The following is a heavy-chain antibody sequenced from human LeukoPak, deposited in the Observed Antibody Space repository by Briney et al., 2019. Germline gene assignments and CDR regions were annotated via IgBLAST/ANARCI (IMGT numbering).Heavy chain of an antibody. V-gene: IGHV4-59*11. CDR3: ARDPTTVAKGLDI. Sequence: SETLSLTCTVSGGSMTSHYWSWIRQPPGKGLEWIGYISYIGSTNYNPSLKSRVTISVDTSKNQFSLKLSSVTAADAAVYFCARDPTTVAKGLDIWGQGTMVTVSS. J-gene: IGHJ3*02. CDR2: ISYIGST. D-gene: IGHD4-17*01. CDR1: GGSMTSHY.